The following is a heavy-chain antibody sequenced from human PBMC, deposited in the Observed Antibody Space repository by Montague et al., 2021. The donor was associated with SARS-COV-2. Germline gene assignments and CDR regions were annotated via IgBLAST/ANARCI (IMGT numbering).Heavy chain of an antibody. CDR3: ARVAELDVFSVYYYGLDV. V-gene: IGHV4-39*07. CDR1: GGSISSSSYY. J-gene: IGHJ6*02. D-gene: IGHD5/OR15-5a*01. CDR2: IYYSGST. Sequence: SETLSLTCVVSGGSISSSSYYWGWIRQPPGKGLEWIGSIYYSGSTYYNPSLKSRVTISVDTSKNQFSLKLSSVTAADTAVYYCARVAELDVFSVYYYGLDVWGQGTPVTVSS.